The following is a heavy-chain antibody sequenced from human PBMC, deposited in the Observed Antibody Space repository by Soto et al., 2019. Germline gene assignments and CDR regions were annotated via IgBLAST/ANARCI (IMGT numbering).Heavy chain of an antibody. J-gene: IGHJ4*02. V-gene: IGHV1-18*01. CDR2: ISAYNGNT. D-gene: IGHD5-18*01. Sequence: QVQLVQSGAEVRRPGASVKVSCKASGYTFASYGISWVRQAPGQGLEWMGWISAYNGNTNYAHKLQGIVTMTTETSTTTAYMELRSLRSEDTAVYYCARAVGYSYGFDYWGQGTLVTVHS. CDR1: GYTFASYG. CDR3: ARAVGYSYGFDY.